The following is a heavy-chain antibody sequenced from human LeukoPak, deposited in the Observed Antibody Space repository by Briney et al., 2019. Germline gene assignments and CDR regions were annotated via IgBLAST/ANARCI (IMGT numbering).Heavy chain of an antibody. CDR3: ARGIAAAGHGMDV. CDR2: ISTSGTYM. V-gene: IGHV3-21*01. D-gene: IGHD6-13*01. Sequence: GGSLRLSCAASGLTFSGYIMNGVRQAPGEGLEWVSSISTSGTYMDYADSVKGRFIISRDNSKNSLFLQMNSLRAEDTAVYSCARGIAAAGHGMDVWGQGTTVTVSS. J-gene: IGHJ6*02. CDR1: GLTFSGYI.